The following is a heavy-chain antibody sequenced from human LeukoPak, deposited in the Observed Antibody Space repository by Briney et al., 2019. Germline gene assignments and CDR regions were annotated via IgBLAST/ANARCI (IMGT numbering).Heavy chain of an antibody. J-gene: IGHJ5*02. V-gene: IGHV4-39*01. Sequence: SETLSLTCTVSGGSISSGSYYWGWIRQPPGKGLEWIGSIYYSGNTYYNPSLKRRVTMSVDRSKNHFSLKLSSVTAADTAVYYCARHGIYYGLGSSYGLPDWFDPWGQGTQVTVSS. CDR2: IYYSGNT. D-gene: IGHD3-10*01. CDR1: GGSISSGSYY. CDR3: ARHGIYYGLGSSYGLPDWFDP.